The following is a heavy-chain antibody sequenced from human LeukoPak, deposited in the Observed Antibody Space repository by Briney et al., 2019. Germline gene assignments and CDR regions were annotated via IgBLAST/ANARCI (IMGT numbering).Heavy chain of an antibody. Sequence: PRGSLRHSCAAPGVTFSDFTVSWVRQAPGKGRGWVSAISASADKTYYADAVKGRFTIYRDNSKGTLYLQMNSQRAEEKARYNGARDFYDSSGYSYDYWGQGTLVTVSS. J-gene: IGHJ4*02. CDR2: ISASADKT. CDR1: GVTFSDFT. CDR3: ARDFYDSSGYSYDY. V-gene: IGHV3-23*01. D-gene: IGHD3-22*01.